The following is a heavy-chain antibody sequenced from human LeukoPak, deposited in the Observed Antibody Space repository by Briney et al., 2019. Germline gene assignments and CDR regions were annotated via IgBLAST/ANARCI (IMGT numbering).Heavy chain of an antibody. Sequence: GGSLRLSCAASGFTFSSYSMNWVRQAPGKGLEWVSSISSSSSYIYYADSVKGRFTISRDNAKNSLYLQMNSLRAEDTAVYYCAREGYGCSSTSCYYGTNFDYWGQGTLVTVSS. CDR1: GFTFSSYS. CDR2: ISSSSSYI. V-gene: IGHV3-21*01. D-gene: IGHD2-2*01. CDR3: AREGYGCSSTSCYYGTNFDY. J-gene: IGHJ4*02.